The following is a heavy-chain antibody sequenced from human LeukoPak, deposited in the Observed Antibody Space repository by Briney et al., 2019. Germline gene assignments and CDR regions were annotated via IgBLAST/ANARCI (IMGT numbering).Heavy chain of an antibody. CDR2: IYHSGST. CDR1: GFTFSSYS. J-gene: IGHJ4*02. V-gene: IGHV4-30-2*01. CDR3: ARVEGGSGSYGH. D-gene: IGHD3-10*01. Sequence: LRLSCAASGFTFSSYSMDWVRQAPGKGLEWIGYIYHSGSTYYNPSLKNRVTISVDRSKNQFSLKLSSVTAADTAVYYCARVEGGSGSYGHWGQGTLVTVSS.